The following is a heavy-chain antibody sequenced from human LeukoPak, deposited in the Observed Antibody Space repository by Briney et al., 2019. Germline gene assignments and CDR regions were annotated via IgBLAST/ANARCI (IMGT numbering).Heavy chain of an antibody. V-gene: IGHV3-30*04. Sequence: GGSLRLSCAASGFTFSSYAMHWVRQAPGKGLEWVAVISYDGSNKYYADSVKGRFTISRDNSKNTLYLQMNSLRAEDTAVYYCAGDLVHYWGQGTLVTVSS. CDR1: GFTFSSYA. J-gene: IGHJ4*02. D-gene: IGHD2-8*02. CDR2: ISYDGSNK. CDR3: AGDLVHY.